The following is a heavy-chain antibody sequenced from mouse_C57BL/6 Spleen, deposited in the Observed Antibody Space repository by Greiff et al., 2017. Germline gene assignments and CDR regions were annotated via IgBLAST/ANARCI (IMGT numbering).Heavy chain of an antibody. CDR1: GFTFRNYW. V-gene: IGHV6-3*01. D-gene: IGHD2-4*01. CDR2: IRLKSDNYAT. Sequence: EVKLQESGGGLVQPGGSMKLSCVASGFTFRNYWMNWVRQSPETGLEWVAQIRLKSDNYATHYAESVKGRFTISRDDSKSSVYLQMNNLRAEDTGIYYCTVGLHADWGQGTLVTVSA. J-gene: IGHJ3*01. CDR3: TVGLHAD.